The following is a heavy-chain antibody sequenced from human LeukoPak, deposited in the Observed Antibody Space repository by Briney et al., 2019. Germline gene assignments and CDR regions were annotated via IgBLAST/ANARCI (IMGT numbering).Heavy chain of an antibody. CDR2: INPNSGVT. Sequence: ASVKVSCKASGYTFTGYHMHWVRQAPGQGLEWMGRINPNSGVTNNAQKFQGWVTMTRDTSISTAYMDLSRLTSDDTAVYYCARDYCSSTSCLFDYWGQGTLVTVSS. CDR3: ARDYCSSTSCLFDY. CDR1: GYTFTGYH. V-gene: IGHV1-2*04. D-gene: IGHD2-2*01. J-gene: IGHJ4*02.